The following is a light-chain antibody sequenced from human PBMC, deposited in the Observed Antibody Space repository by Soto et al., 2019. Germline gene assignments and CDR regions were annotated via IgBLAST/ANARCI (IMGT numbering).Light chain of an antibody. V-gene: IGLV2-8*01. CDR1: SSDVGGYNY. J-gene: IGLJ1*01. CDR3: SSYVGTNSYV. Sequence: QSVLTQPPSASGSPGQSVTISCTGTSSDVGGYNYVSWYQHHPGKAPKLIIYEVYKRPSGVPDRFSGSKSGNTAALTVSELQAEDEADYYSSSYVGTNSYVFGTGTKVTVL. CDR2: EVY.